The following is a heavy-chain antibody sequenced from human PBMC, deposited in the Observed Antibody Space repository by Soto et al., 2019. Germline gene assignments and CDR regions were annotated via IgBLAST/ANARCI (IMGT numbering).Heavy chain of an antibody. Sequence: GGSLRLSCAASGFTFSSYAMSWVRQAPGKGLEWVSAISGSGGSTYYADSVKGRFTISRDNSKNTLYLQMNSLRAEDTAVYYCAKVSLFPPPQGVYYYDSSGYSGRSHADYWGQGTLVTVSS. CDR1: GFTFSSYA. J-gene: IGHJ4*02. D-gene: IGHD3-22*01. V-gene: IGHV3-23*01. CDR2: ISGSGGST. CDR3: AKVSLFPPPQGVYYYDSSGYSGRSHADY.